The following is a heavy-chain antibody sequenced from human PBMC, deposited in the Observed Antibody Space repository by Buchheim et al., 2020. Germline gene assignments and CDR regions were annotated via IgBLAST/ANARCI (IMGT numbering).Heavy chain of an antibody. CDR3: AKEKRWLQLRGYYYGMDV. CDR2: ISGSGGST. CDR1: GFTFSSYA. V-gene: IGHV3-23*01. Sequence: EVQLLESGGGLVQPGGSLRLSCAASGFTFSSYAMSWVRQAPGKGLEWVSAISGSGGSTYYADSVKGRFTISSDNSKNTLYLQMNSLRAEDTAVYYCAKEKRWLQLRGYYYGMDVWGQGTT. J-gene: IGHJ6*02. D-gene: IGHD5-24*01.